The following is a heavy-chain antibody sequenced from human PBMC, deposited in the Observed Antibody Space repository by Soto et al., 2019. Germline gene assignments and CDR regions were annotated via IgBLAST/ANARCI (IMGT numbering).Heavy chain of an antibody. CDR1: GFTFSSYW. J-gene: IGHJ6*02. Sequence: VGSLRLSCAASGFTFSSYWMSWVRQAPGKGLEWVANIKQDGSEKYYVDSVKGRFTISRDNAKNSLYLQMNSLRAEDTAVYYCARDLITIFGVVIIYYYGMDVWGQGTTVTVSS. D-gene: IGHD3-3*01. CDR3: ARDLITIFGVVIIYYYGMDV. V-gene: IGHV3-7*01. CDR2: IKQDGSEK.